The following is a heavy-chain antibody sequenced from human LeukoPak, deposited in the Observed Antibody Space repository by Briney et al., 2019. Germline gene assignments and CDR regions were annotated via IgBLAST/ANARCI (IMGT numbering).Heavy chain of an antibody. V-gene: IGHV1-24*01. CDR2: FDPDDGET. CDR1: GYTLTELS. J-gene: IGHJ4*02. CDR3: ATARVDSWSYPDY. D-gene: IGHD1-26*01. Sequence: ASVKVSCKVSGYTLTELSMHWVRQAPGKGHGRMGGFDPDDGETIYAQKCQGRVTMTEDTSTDTAYMELSSLRSEDTAVYSCATARVDSWSYPDYWGQGTLVTVSS.